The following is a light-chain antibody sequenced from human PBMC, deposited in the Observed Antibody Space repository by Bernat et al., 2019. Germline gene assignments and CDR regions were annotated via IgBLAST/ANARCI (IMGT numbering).Light chain of an antibody. V-gene: IGLV9-49*01. CDR2: VGTGGIVG. CDR1: SGYSNYK. CDR3: GAEHGRGSNFVWV. Sequence: QPVLTQPPSASASLGASVTPTCTLSSGYSNYKVDWYQQRPGKGPRFVMRVGTGGIVGPKVDGIPDPFSVLCSGLNRYLTIKNIQEEDESDYHGGAEHGRGSNFVWVFGGGNKLTVL. J-gene: IGLJ3*02.